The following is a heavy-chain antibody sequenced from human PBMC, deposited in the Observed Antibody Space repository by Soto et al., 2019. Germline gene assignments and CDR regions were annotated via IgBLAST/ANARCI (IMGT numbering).Heavy chain of an antibody. CDR3: AKDEGVGGTLGLFDY. Sequence: QVQLVESGGSAVQPGESLRLSCVASGFDFTYDAMHWIRQAPGKGLESVAVMSSDGSKIHHTDSVKGRFTISRDNSKNTLYLQMNSLRKEDTAVYFCAKDEGVGGTLGLFDYWGQGTLVSVSS. CDR2: MSSDGSKI. D-gene: IGHD1-26*01. V-gene: IGHV3-30*18. CDR1: GFDFTYDA. J-gene: IGHJ4*02.